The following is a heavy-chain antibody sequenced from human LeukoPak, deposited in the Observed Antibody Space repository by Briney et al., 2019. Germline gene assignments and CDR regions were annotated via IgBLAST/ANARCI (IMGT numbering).Heavy chain of an antibody. CDR2: ISSSSSYI. Sequence: GGSLRLSCAASGFTFSSYSMNWVRQAPGKGLEWVPSISSSSSYIYYANSVKGRFTISRDNAKNSLYLQMNSLRAEDTAVYYCARDGYYDFWSGYYYYYMDVWGKGTTVTVSS. J-gene: IGHJ6*03. D-gene: IGHD3-3*01. CDR3: ARDGYYDFWSGYYYYYMDV. CDR1: GFTFSSYS. V-gene: IGHV3-21*01.